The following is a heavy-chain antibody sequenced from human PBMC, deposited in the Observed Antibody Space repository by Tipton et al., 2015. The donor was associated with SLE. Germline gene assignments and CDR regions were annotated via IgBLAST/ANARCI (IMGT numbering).Heavy chain of an antibody. D-gene: IGHD5-12*01. CDR3: ARSVWWLPPDSYYYMDV. CDR2: IYPGDSDT. V-gene: IGHV5-51*03. J-gene: IGHJ6*03. Sequence: QSGAEVKKPGESLKISCKGSGYSFISYWIGWVRQMPGKGLEWMGIIYPGDSDTRYSPSFQGQVTISADKSISTAYLQWSSLKASATAVYYCARSVWWLPPDSYYYMDVWGKGTPVTVSS. CDR1: GYSFISYW.